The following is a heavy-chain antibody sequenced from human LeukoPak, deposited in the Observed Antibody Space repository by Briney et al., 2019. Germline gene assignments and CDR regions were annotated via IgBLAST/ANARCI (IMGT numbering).Heavy chain of an antibody. CDR3: ARGQDYVWGSYLYYYYYGMDV. CDR2: INHSGST. Sequence: SSETLSLTCAVYGGSFSGYYWSWIRQPPGKGLEWIGEINHSGSTNYNPSLKSRVTISVDTSKNQFSLKLCSVTAADTAVYYCARGQDYVWGSYLYYYYYGMDVWGQGTTVTVSS. J-gene: IGHJ6*02. CDR1: GGSFSGYY. D-gene: IGHD3-16*02. V-gene: IGHV4-34*01.